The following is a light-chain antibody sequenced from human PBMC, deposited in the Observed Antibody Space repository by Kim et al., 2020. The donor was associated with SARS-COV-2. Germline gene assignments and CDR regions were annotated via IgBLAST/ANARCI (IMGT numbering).Light chain of an antibody. V-gene: IGKV1-12*01. CDR1: QDINIW. CDR2: AAS. J-gene: IGKJ4*01. CDR3: QQADNFPLT. Sequence: DIQMTQSQSSVSASVGDRVTITCRASQDINIWLAWYQQKSGKAPKVLIYAASRLQSGVPSRFRGSGSGTDFTLTISSLQPEDFATYYCQQADNFPLTFGGGTKVDIK.